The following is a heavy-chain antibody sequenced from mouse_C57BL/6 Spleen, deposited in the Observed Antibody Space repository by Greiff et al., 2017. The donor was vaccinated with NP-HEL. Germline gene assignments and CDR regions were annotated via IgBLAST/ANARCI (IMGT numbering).Heavy chain of an antibody. V-gene: IGHV5-6*01. CDR3: ARQGPDYGSSYDWYFDV. D-gene: IGHD1-1*01. Sequence: VQLKESGGDLVKPGGSLKLSCAASGFTFSSYGMSWVRQTPDKRLEWVATISSGGSYTYYPDSVKGRFTISSDNAKNTLYLQMSSLKSEDTAMYYCARQGPDYGSSYDWYFDVWGTGTTVTVSS. CDR1: GFTFSSYG. J-gene: IGHJ1*03. CDR2: ISSGGSYT.